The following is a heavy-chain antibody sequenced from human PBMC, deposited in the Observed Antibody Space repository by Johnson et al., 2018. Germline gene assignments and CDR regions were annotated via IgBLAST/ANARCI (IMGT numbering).Heavy chain of an antibody. V-gene: IGHV3-33*06. Sequence: VQLVETGGGVVQPGRSLRLSCAASGFTFSSYGMHWVRQAPGKGLEWVAVIWYDGSNKYYADSVKGRFTISRDNSNNTLYLQMSSLRAEDTAVYYCAKGPNYDFWRGPYYYMDVWGKGTTVTVSS. CDR3: AKGPNYDFWRGPYYYMDV. CDR2: IWYDGSNK. CDR1: GFTFSSYG. J-gene: IGHJ6*03. D-gene: IGHD3-3*01.